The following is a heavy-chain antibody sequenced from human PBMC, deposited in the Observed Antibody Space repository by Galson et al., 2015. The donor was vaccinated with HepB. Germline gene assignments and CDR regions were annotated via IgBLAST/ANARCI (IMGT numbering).Heavy chain of an antibody. Sequence: TLSLTCTVSGGSISSYYWSWIRQPPGKGLEWIGYIYYSGSTNYNPSLKSRVTISVDTSKNQFSLKLSSVTAADTAVYYCARDRAAAGDFDYWGQGTLVTVSS. CDR3: ARDRAAAGDFDY. J-gene: IGHJ4*02. CDR2: IYYSGST. V-gene: IGHV4-59*01. D-gene: IGHD6-13*01. CDR1: GGSISSYY.